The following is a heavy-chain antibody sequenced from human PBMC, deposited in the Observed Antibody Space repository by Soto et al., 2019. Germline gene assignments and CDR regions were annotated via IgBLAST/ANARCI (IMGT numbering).Heavy chain of an antibody. CDR3: ARGGGAHYRFDP. Sequence: QVQLVQSGAELRKPGASVKVSCKASGYTFTSTYHTWVRQAPGRGLEWVGWISPDTGNTNYAKKFQGRVTLTTDTSTNTVYMELRSLSPDDTAVYYCARGGGAHYRFDPWGQGTLVTVSS. CDR1: GYTFTSTY. CDR2: ISPDTGNT. J-gene: IGHJ5*02. V-gene: IGHV1-18*01. D-gene: IGHD1-26*01.